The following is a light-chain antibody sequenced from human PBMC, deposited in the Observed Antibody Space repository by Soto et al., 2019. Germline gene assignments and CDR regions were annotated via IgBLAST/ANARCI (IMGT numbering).Light chain of an antibody. CDR1: QSVSSY. CDR3: QQRSNWPPIT. CDR2: DAS. V-gene: IGKV3-11*01. J-gene: IGKJ5*01. Sequence: IVLTHSPATLSLSPGGRATLSCRASQSVSSYLAWYQQKPGQAPRLLIYDASNRATGIPARFSGSGSGTDFTLTISSLEPEDFAVYYCQQRSNWPPITFGQGTRLEIK.